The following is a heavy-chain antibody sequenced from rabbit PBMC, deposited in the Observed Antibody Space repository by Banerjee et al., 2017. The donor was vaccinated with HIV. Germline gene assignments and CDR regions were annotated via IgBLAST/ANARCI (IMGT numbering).Heavy chain of an antibody. CDR1: GLSFSSSYV. Sequence: QSLEESGGDLVKPGASLTLTCTASGLSFSSSYVMCWVRQAPGKGLEWIGCIDTSNDYTWYASWAKGRFTMSKTSSTTVTLQMTSLTAADTATYFCARDLYDSSASNLWGPGTLVTVS. D-gene: IGHD4-1*01. CDR2: IDTSNDYT. CDR3: ARDLYDSSASNL. J-gene: IGHJ4*01. V-gene: IGHV1S40*01.